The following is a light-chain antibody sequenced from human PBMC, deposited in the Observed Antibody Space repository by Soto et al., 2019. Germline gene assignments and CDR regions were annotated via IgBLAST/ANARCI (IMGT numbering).Light chain of an antibody. Sequence: DIVMTQSPDSLSVSLGESATINCKSSQSVLPSSHNKNYLAWYQQKPAQPPKLLISRASTREFWVPARFSGSGSGTDFTLTISSLQAEDVAVYYCQQYYSIPPTFGGGTKVEI. CDR2: RAS. J-gene: IGKJ4*01. CDR3: QQYYSIPPT. CDR1: QSVLPSSHNKNY. V-gene: IGKV4-1*01.